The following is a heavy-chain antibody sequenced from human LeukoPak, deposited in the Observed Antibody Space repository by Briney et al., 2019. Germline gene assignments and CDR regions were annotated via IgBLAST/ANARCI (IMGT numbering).Heavy chain of an antibody. D-gene: IGHD5-24*01. V-gene: IGHV4-59*08. Sequence: SETLSLTCTVSGGSISSYYWSWIRQPPGKGLEWIGHIYYSGSTNYNPSLKSRVTISVDTSKNQFSLKLSSVTAADTAVYYCARHRRGSALDYWGQGTLVTVSS. CDR1: GGSISSYY. CDR2: IYYSGST. J-gene: IGHJ4*02. CDR3: ARHRRGSALDY.